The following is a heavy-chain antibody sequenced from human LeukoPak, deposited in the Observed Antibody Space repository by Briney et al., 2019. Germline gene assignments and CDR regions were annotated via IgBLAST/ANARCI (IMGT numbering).Heavy chain of an antibody. CDR1: GFIFSNYA. CDR2: ISDSGGST. D-gene: IGHD2-15*01. CDR3: AKVPTNYCSGGSCYLDY. J-gene: IGHJ4*02. Sequence: PGGSLRLSCAASGFIFSNYAMSWVRQAPGKGLEWVSAISDSGGSTYYADSVKGRFTISRDNSKNTLYLQMNSLRAEDTAVYYCAKVPTNYCSGGSCYLDYWGQGTLVTVSS. V-gene: IGHV3-23*01.